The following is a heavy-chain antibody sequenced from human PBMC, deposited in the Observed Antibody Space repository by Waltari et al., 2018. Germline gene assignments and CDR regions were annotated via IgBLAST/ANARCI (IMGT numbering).Heavy chain of an antibody. D-gene: IGHD1-26*01. CDR3: ARTQWDSTSRRAFDI. Sequence: EVQLVESGGDLVQPGGSLRLSCAASGFTFISYWMCWVRQAPGKGLEWVANIKEDGSEKYYVDSVKGRFTISRDNAKNSLYLQMNSLRAEDSAVYYCARTQWDSTSRRAFDIWGQGTVVTVSS. V-gene: IGHV3-7*01. J-gene: IGHJ3*02. CDR2: IKEDGSEK. CDR1: GFTFISYW.